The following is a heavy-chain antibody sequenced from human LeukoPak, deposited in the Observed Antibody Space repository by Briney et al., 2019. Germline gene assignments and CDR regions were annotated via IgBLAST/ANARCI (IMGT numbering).Heavy chain of an antibody. CDR1: GFTFSSYW. Sequence: SGGSLRLSCAASGFTFSSYWMRWVRQAPGKGLVWVSRINSDGSSTSYADSVKGRFTISRDNAKNTLYLQMNSLRAEDTAVYYCARDRGSSHAFDIWGQGTMVTVSS. V-gene: IGHV3-74*01. CDR2: INSDGSST. CDR3: ARDRGSSHAFDI. J-gene: IGHJ3*02. D-gene: IGHD1-26*01.